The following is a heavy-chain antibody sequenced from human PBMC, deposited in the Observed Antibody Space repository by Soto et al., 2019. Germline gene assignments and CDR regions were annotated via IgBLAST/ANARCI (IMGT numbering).Heavy chain of an antibody. J-gene: IGHJ4*02. Sequence: AGGSLRLSCAASGFTFSSYSMNWVRQAPGKGLEWVSSISSSSSYIYYADSVKGRFTISRDNAKNSLYLQMNSLRAEDTAVYYCARVRAQQGPIWGSYRYDDYWGQGTLVTVSS. CDR3: ARVRAQQGPIWGSYRYDDY. V-gene: IGHV3-21*01. D-gene: IGHD3-16*02. CDR2: ISSSSSYI. CDR1: GFTFSSYS.